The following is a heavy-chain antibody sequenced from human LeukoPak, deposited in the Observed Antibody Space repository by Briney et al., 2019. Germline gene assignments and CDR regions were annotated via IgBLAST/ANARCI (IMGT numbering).Heavy chain of an antibody. D-gene: IGHD6-13*01. Sequence: SGTLSLTCAVSGGSISSSNWWSWVRQPPGKGLEWIGEIYHSGSTNYNPSLKSRVTISVDKSKNQISMKLSSVTAADTAVYYCARERGNTAADGPWFDPWGQGTLVTVSS. CDR2: IYHSGST. V-gene: IGHV4-4*02. CDR1: GGSISSSNW. J-gene: IGHJ5*02. CDR3: ARERGNTAADGPWFDP.